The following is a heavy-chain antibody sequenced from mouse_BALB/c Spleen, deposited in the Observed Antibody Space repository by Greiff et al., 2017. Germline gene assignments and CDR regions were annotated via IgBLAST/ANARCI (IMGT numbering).Heavy chain of an antibody. CDR3: ARSSTATVDY. Sequence: EVQLVESGGGLVKPGGSLKLSCAASGFTFSSYAMSWVRQTPEKRLEWVASISSGGSTYYPDSVKGRFTISRDNARNILYLQMSSLRSEDTAMYYCARSSTATVDYWGQGTTLKVSS. J-gene: IGHJ2*01. D-gene: IGHD1-2*01. V-gene: IGHV5-6-5*01. CDR1: GFTFSSYA. CDR2: ISSGGST.